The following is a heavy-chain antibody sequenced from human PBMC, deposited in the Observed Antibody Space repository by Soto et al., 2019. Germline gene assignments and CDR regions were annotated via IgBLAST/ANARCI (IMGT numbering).Heavy chain of an antibody. CDR3: AKSYGDTWKHYYFDY. Sequence: EVQLLESGGGLVQPGGSLRLSCAASRFTFSGYSMSWVRQAPGKGLEWVSGISGSGGSTYYAVSVKGRFTISRDNSESTLFLQMNSLRAEDTALYYCAKSYGDTWKHYYFDYWGQGTLVTVSS. CDR2: ISGSGGST. CDR1: RFTFSGYS. V-gene: IGHV3-23*01. J-gene: IGHJ4*02. D-gene: IGHD3-3*02.